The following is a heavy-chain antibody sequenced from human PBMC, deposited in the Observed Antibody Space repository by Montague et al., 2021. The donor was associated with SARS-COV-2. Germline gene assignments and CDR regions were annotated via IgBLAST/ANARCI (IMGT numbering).Heavy chain of an antibody. D-gene: IGHD5-18*01. Sequence: SETLSLTRVVYGGSFSGYYWSWIRQHPGKGLEWIGEINHSGSTNYNPSLKSRVTISVDTSKKQFSLRLNSVTAADTAVYYCARGGGYSYGALDYWGQGTLVTVSS. CDR1: GGSFSGYY. CDR3: ARGGGYSYGALDY. CDR2: INHSGST. V-gene: IGHV4-34*01. J-gene: IGHJ4*02.